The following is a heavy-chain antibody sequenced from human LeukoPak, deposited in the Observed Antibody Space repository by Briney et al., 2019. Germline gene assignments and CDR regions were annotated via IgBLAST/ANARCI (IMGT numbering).Heavy chain of an antibody. D-gene: IGHD4-17*01. CDR3: AFDI. J-gene: IGHJ3*02. CDR2: IFPGDSDT. V-gene: IGHV5-51*01. Sequence: SLKISCMGSGYSFTSYWIGCVRQVPGKGLEWMGVIFPGDSDTRYSPSFQDQVTISSDTSISTAYYCATPVTKVGTAVTTGAFDIWGKGTMVTVSS. CDR1: GYSFTSYW.